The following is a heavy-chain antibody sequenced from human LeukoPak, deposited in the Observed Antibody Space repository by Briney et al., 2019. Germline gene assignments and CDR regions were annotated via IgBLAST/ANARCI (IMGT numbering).Heavy chain of an antibody. CDR2: IWYDGSNK. CDR3: ARANLESWVLDY. D-gene: IGHD1-1*01. Sequence: GGSLRLSCAASGFTFSSYGMHWVRQAPGKGLEWVAVIWYDGSNKYYADSVKGRFTISRDNSKNTLYLQMNSLRAEDTAVYYCARANLESWVLDYWGQGTLVTVSA. CDR1: GFTFSSYG. V-gene: IGHV3-33*01. J-gene: IGHJ4*02.